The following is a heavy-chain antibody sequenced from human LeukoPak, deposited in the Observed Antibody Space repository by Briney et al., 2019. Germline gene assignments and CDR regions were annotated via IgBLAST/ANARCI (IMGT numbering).Heavy chain of an antibody. J-gene: IGHJ3*02. Sequence: GGSLRLSCAASRFTFSNYGVNWVRQAPGKGLEWVSYINSRSSTIYYADSVRGRFTISRDNAKNSLYLQMNSLKAEDTAIYYCAREVGTPQAFDIWGQGTMVTVSS. CDR1: RFTFSNYG. D-gene: IGHD1-26*01. CDR3: AREVGTPQAFDI. CDR2: INSRSSTI. V-gene: IGHV3-48*01.